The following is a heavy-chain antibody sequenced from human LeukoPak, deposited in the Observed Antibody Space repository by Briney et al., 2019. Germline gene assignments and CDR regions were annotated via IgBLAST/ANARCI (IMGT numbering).Heavy chain of an antibody. V-gene: IGHV1-24*01. J-gene: IGHJ3*02. CDR1: GYTLTELS. CDR2: FDPEDGET. D-gene: IGHD3-10*01. CDR3: ATLVRGVPFGAFDI. Sequence: ASVKVSCKVSGYTLTELSMHWVRQAPGKGLEWMGGFDPEDGETIYAQKFQGRVTTTEDTSTDTAYMELSSLRSEDTAVYYCATLVRGVPFGAFDIWGQGTMVTVSS.